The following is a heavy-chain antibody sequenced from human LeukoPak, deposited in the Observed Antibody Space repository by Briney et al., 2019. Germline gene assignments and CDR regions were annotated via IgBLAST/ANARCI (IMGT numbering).Heavy chain of an antibody. CDR3: ARNIVATTAPYYYYYMDV. CDR1: GYTFTSYA. CDR2: SNAGNGNT. D-gene: IGHD5-12*01. J-gene: IGHJ6*03. V-gene: IGHV1-3*02. Sequence: GASVKVSCKASGYTFTSYAMHWVRQAPGQRLEWMGWSNAGNGNTKYSQELQGRVTITADKSTSTAYMELSSLRSEDTAVYYCARNIVATTAPYYYYYMDVWGKGTTVTVSS.